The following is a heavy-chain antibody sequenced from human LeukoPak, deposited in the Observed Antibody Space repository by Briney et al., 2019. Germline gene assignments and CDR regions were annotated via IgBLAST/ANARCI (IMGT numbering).Heavy chain of an antibody. CDR2: INPNSGGT. CDR1: GYTFTGYY. J-gene: IGHJ5*02. V-gene: IGHV1-2*02. CDR3: ARDTTRDNWFDP. D-gene: IGHD1-26*01. Sequence: ASVNASRKASGYTFTGYYMHWVRQAPGQGLEWMGWINPNSGGTNYAQKFQGRVTMTRDTSISTAYMELSGLRSDDTAVYYCARDTTRDNWFDPWGQRILVTVSS.